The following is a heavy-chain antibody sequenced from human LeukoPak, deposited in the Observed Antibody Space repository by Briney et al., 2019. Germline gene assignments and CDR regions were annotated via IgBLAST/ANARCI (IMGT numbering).Heavy chain of an antibody. J-gene: IGHJ6*02. CDR3: ARGSTVTTEMNYYYGMDV. Sequence: ASVKVSCKASGYTFTSYYMHWVRQAPGQGLEWMGWINPNSGGTNYAQKFQGRVTMTRDTSINTTYMELSRLKSDDTAVYYCARGSTVTTEMNYYYGMDVWGQGTTVTVSS. D-gene: IGHD4-17*01. V-gene: IGHV1-2*02. CDR1: GYTFTSYY. CDR2: INPNSGGT.